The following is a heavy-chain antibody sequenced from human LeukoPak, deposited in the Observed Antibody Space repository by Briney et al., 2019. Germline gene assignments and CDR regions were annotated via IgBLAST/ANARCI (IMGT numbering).Heavy chain of an antibody. J-gene: IGHJ3*02. D-gene: IGHD3/OR15-3a*01. Sequence: GGSLRLSCAASGFTVSSNYMSWVRQAPGKGLEWVSVIYSGGSAYYADSVKGRFTISRDNSKNTLYLQMNSLRAEDTAVYYCAKGGMTLTGTGAFDIWGQGTMVIVSS. V-gene: IGHV3-53*01. CDR1: GFTVSSNY. CDR2: IYSGGSA. CDR3: AKGGMTLTGTGAFDI.